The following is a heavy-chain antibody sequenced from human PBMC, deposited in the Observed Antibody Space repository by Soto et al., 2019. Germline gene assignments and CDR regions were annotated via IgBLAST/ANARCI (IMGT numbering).Heavy chain of an antibody. V-gene: IGHV1-69*01. D-gene: IGHD5-12*01. CDR2: IIRIFHTQ. CDR3: VHRRDGYNSAFFDY. J-gene: IGHJ4*02. Sequence: QVQLVQSGSEVKKPGSAVKVSCKASGGTFSSYAFSWVRQAPGQGLEWMGGIIRIFHTQTYAQKVQGSVTITADESTSTAYMGLISLRSDDTAVYYCVHRRDGYNSAFFDYWGQGTLVTVST. CDR1: GGTFSSYA.